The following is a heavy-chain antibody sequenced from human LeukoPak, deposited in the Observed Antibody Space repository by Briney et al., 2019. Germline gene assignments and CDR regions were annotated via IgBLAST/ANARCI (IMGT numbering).Heavy chain of an antibody. CDR3: AKVDYYGSGSLPYFDY. CDR2: ISGSGGST. CDR1: GFTFSSYA. V-gene: IGHV3-23*01. Sequence: GGSLRLSCAASGFTFSSYAMSWVRQAPGKGLEWVSAISGSGGSTYYADSVKGRFTISRDNSKNTLYLQMNSLRAEDTAVYYCAKVDYYGSGSLPYFDYWGQGTLVTVSS. J-gene: IGHJ4*02. D-gene: IGHD3-10*01.